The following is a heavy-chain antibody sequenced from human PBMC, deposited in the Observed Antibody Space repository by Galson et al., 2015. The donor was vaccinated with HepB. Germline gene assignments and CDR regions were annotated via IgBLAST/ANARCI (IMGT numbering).Heavy chain of an antibody. Sequence: SETLSLTCAVYGGSFSGYYWSWIRQPPGKGLEWIGEINHSGSTNYNPSLKSRVTISVDTSKNQFSLKLSSVTAADTAVYYCARVDGQIQLWSRAKFDYWGQGTLVTVSS. V-gene: IGHV4-34*01. CDR1: GGSFSGYY. CDR2: INHSGST. J-gene: IGHJ4*02. D-gene: IGHD5-18*01. CDR3: ARVDGQIQLWSRAKFDY.